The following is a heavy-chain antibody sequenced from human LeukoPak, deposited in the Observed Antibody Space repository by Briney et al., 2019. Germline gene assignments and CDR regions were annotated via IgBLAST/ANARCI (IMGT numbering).Heavy chain of an antibody. V-gene: IGHV3-7*01. CDR3: ARAVAVAGTGLFLYYFDY. J-gene: IGHJ4*02. CDR1: GFTFSSYG. CDR2: INQDGGEK. Sequence: GGSLRLSCAASGFTFSSYGMHWVRQAPGKGLEWVANINQDGGEKYYVDSVKGRFTISRDNAKNSLYLQMNSLRAEDTAVYYCARAVAVAGTGLFLYYFDYWGQGTLVTVSS. D-gene: IGHD6-19*01.